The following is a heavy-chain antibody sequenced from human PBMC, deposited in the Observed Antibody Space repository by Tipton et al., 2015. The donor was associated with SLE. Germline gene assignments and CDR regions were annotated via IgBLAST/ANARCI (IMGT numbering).Heavy chain of an antibody. CDR2: IYTSGST. J-gene: IGHJ3*02. CDR1: GGSITSGYFF. V-gene: IGHV4-61*02. Sequence: TLSLTCNVSGGSITSGYFFWSCIRQCAGKGLEWIGRIYTSGSTDYDPSLKTRVTLSMDTSENQFSLKLTSVTAADTAIYYCARENDREDAFDIWGQGTMVTVSS. D-gene: IGHD1-1*01. CDR3: ARENDREDAFDI.